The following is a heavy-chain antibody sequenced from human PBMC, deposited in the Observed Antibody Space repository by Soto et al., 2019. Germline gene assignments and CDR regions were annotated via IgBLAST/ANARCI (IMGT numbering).Heavy chain of an antibody. Sequence: QVQLVQSGAEVKKPGSSVKVSCKASGGTFSSYTISWVRQAPGQGLEWMGRIIPILGIANYAQKFQGRVTITADKSTSTAXMELSSXXXEXXXXXXXAXXXXXXXXXXXXXDXXXQGTLVTVSS. CDR3: AXXXXXXXXXXXXXDX. CDR1: GGTFSSYT. CDR2: IIPILGIA. V-gene: IGHV1-69*02. J-gene: IGHJ4*02.